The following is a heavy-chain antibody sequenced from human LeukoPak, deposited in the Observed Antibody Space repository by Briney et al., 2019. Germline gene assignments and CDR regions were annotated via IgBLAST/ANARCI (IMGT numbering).Heavy chain of an antibody. CDR1: GYIFTGYY. Sequence: ASVKVSCKASGYIFTGYYMHWVRQAPGQGLEWMGWINPNSGGTNYAQKFQGRVTMTRDMSISTAYMELSRLRSDDTAVYYCARESSGWLPYYYYYGMDVWGQGTTVTVSS. CDR2: INPNSGGT. V-gene: IGHV1-2*02. D-gene: IGHD6-19*01. J-gene: IGHJ6*02. CDR3: ARESSGWLPYYYYYGMDV.